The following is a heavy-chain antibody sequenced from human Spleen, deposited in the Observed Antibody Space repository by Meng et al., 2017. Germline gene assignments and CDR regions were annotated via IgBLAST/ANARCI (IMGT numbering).Heavy chain of an antibody. Sequence: GESLKISCAASGFTVSSNYMSWVRQAPGKGLEWVSVIYSGGSTYYADSVKGRFTISRHNSKNTLYLQMNSLRAEDKAVYYCAREGGVRGHAFDIWGQGTMVTVSS. CDR1: GFTVSSNY. D-gene: IGHD3-10*01. J-gene: IGHJ3*02. V-gene: IGHV3-53*04. CDR3: AREGGVRGHAFDI. CDR2: IYSGGST.